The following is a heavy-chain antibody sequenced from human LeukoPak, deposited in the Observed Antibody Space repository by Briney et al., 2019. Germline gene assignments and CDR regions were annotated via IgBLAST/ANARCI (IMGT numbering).Heavy chain of an antibody. CDR2: IIPILGIA. V-gene: IGHV1-69*04. J-gene: IGHJ5*02. CDR3: ARVPVVVTAINSADWFDP. CDR1: GGTFSSYA. Sequence: GASVKVSCKASGGTFSSYAISWVRQAPGQGLEWMGRIIPILGIANYAQKFQGRVTITADKSTSTAYMELSSLRSEDTAVYYCARVPVVVTAINSADWFDPWGQGTLVTVSS. D-gene: IGHD2-21*02.